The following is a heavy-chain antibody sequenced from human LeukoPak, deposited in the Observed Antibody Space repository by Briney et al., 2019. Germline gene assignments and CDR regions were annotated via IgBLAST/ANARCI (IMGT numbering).Heavy chain of an antibody. CDR1: GGTFSNYV. CDR3: ARGQYYGSETYWHTKWFDP. Sequence: SVKVSCKASGGTFSNYVISWVRQAPGQGLEWMGGIIPMFGSATYSEKFQGRVTITTDESTSTGYMEMSRLTSEDTAVYYCARGQYYGSETYWHTKWFDPWGQGTPVTVS. CDR2: IIPMFGSA. V-gene: IGHV1-69*05. J-gene: IGHJ5*02. D-gene: IGHD3-10*01.